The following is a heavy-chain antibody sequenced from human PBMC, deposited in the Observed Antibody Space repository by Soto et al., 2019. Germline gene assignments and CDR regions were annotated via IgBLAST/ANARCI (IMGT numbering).Heavy chain of an antibody. D-gene: IGHD1-20*01. CDR3: ARGCRYPKSSFYYGMDV. CDR2: SLPIFGTS. CDR1: GGTFSTYS. Sequence: QVQLVQSGAEVKKPGSSVKVSCKASGGTFSTYSISWVRQAPGQGLEWMGESLPIFGTSHYAQNFQGRVTSTADESTSTVYMELSSLRSDDTAVYYCARGCRYPKSSFYYGMDVWGQGTTVTVSS. J-gene: IGHJ6*02. V-gene: IGHV1-69*01.